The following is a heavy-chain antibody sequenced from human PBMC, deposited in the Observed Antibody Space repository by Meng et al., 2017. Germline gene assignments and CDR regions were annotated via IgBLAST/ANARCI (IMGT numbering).Heavy chain of an antibody. CDR2: ISSSGSTI. J-gene: IGHJ3*02. D-gene: IGHD6-13*01. Sequence: GGSLRLSCAASGFTFSSYEMNWVRQAPGKGLEWVSYISSSGSTIYYADSVKGRFTISRDNAKNSLYLQMNSLRAEDTAVYYCARVWRSSWYGPSAFDIWGQGTMVTVSS. V-gene: IGHV3-48*03. CDR3: ARVWRSSWYGPSAFDI. CDR1: GFTFSSYE.